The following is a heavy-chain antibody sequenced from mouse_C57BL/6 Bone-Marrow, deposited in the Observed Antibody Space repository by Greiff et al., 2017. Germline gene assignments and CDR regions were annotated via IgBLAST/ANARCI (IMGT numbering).Heavy chain of an antibody. J-gene: IGHJ3*01. CDR1: GYSFTGYY. V-gene: IGHV1-42*01. CDR3: SRRRRVLGGFAY. D-gene: IGHD4-1*01. Sequence: EVQLQQSGPELVKPGASVKISCKASGYSFTGYYMNWVKQSPEKSLEWIGEINPSTGGTTYNQKFKAKATLTVDKSSRTAYMHLKSLTSEASAVYYCSRRRRVLGGFAYWGQGTLVTVSA. CDR2: INPSTGGT.